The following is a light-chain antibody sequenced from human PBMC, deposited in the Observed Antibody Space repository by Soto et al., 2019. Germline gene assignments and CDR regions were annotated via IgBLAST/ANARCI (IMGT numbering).Light chain of an antibody. V-gene: IGLV2-14*01. Sequence: ALTHPASVFGSPGQSITISCTGTSSDVGGYNYVSWYQHHPGKAPKLLIYEVSNRPSGVSNRFSASKSANTASLTISGLQSDDEADYYCSSYTNSRKVFGTRTNVTVL. CDR2: EVS. J-gene: IGLJ1*01. CDR1: SSDVGGYNY. CDR3: SSYTNSRKV.